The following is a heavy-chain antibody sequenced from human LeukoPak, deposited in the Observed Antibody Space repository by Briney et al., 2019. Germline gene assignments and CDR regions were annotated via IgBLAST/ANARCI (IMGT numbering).Heavy chain of an antibody. CDR1: GGSFSGYY. V-gene: IGHV4-34*01. Sequence: SETLSLTCAVYGGSFSGYYRSWIRQPPGKGLEWIGEINHSGSTNYNPSLKSRVTISVDTSKNQFSLKLSSETAADTAVYYCARGPAREFPDHWGQGTLVTVSS. CDR2: INHSGST. D-gene: IGHD3-10*01. J-gene: IGHJ4*02. CDR3: ARGPAREFPDH.